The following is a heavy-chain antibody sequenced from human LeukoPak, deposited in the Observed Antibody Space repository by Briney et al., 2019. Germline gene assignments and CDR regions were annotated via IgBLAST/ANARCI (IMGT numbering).Heavy chain of an antibody. J-gene: IGHJ3*01. CDR2: ISGSGGST. CDR3: AKDRRDSSSWYNAFDL. Sequence: RGSLRLSCAASGFTFSSYAMSWVRQAPGKGLGWVSAISGSGGSTYYADSVKGRFTISRDNSKNTLYLQMSSLRAEDTAVYYCAKDRRDSSSWYNAFDLWGQGTLVTVSS. CDR1: GFTFSSYA. V-gene: IGHV3-23*01. D-gene: IGHD6-13*01.